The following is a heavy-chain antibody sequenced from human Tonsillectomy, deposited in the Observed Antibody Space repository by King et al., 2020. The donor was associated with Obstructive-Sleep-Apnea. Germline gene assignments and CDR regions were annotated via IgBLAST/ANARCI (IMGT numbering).Heavy chain of an antibody. V-gene: IGHV3-30-3*01. D-gene: IGHD2-15*01. CDR2: ISFDGTNK. CDR3: ARVRVAHGDFPL. Sequence: VQLVESGGGVVQPGRSLRLSCAASGFTFSTYALYWVRPTQGKGLEWGAGISFDGTNKEYAASVKGRFTISRDNFKYTLFLQMDSLRTEDTGLYYCARVRVAHGDFPLWGRGTLVTVSS. CDR1: GFTFSTYA. J-gene: IGHJ2*01.